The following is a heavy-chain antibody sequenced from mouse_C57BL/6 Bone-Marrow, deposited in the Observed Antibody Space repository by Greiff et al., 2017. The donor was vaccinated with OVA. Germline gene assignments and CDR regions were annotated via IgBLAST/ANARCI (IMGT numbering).Heavy chain of an antibody. V-gene: IGHV1-18*01. J-gene: IGHJ2*01. CDR3: ARRGRNTGYLDY. Sequence: EVQLQQSGPELVKPGASVKIPCKASGYTFTDYNMDWVKQSHGKSLEWIGDINPNNGGTIYNQKFKGKATLTVDKSSSTAYMELRSLTSEDTAVYYCARRGRNTGYLDYWGQGTTLTVSS. CDR2: INPNNGGT. CDR1: GYTFTDYN. D-gene: IGHD6-1*01.